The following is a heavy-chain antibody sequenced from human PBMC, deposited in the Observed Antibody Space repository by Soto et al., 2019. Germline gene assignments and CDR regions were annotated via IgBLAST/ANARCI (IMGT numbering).Heavy chain of an antibody. CDR3: ATQEVGGSYVYTFDP. D-gene: IGHD1-26*01. CDR2: IYYSGST. J-gene: IGHJ5*02. CDR1: GGSISSSNYY. V-gene: IGHV4-39*01. Sequence: PSETLSLTCTVSGGSISSSNYYWGRIRQPPGKGLEWIGSIYYSGSTYYNPSLKSRVTISVDTSKNQFSLKLSSVTAADTAVYYCATQEVGGSYVYTFDPWGQGTLVTVS.